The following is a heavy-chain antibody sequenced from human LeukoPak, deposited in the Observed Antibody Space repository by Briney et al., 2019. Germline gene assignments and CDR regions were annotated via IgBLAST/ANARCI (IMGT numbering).Heavy chain of an antibody. J-gene: IGHJ4*02. CDR3: MLGSGSYDSSDFDY. CDR2: IKSKTNGGTT. CDR1: GFTFNNVW. Sequence: GGSLRLSCAASGFTFNNVWMNWGRQAPGKGLEWVGRIKSKTNGGTTEYAAPVKGRFTILRDDSKNALYLQMNSLKTEDTAVYYCMLGSGSYDSSDFDYWGQGTLVTVSS. V-gene: IGHV3-15*07. D-gene: IGHD3-22*01.